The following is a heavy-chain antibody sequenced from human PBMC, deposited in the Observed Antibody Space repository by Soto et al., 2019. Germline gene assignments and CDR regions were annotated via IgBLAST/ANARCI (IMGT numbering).Heavy chain of an antibody. CDR2: ISYDGSNK. D-gene: IGHD3-10*01. CDR1: GFTFSSYA. J-gene: IGHJ6*02. Sequence: QVQLVESGGGVVQPGRSLRLSCAASGFTFSSYAMHWVRQAPGKGLEWVAVISYDGSNKYYADSVKGRFTISRDNSKNTRYLQLNSLRAEDTAVYYCARDRVVRGVITIKGDYYYGMDVWGQGTTVTVSS. V-gene: IGHV3-30-3*01. CDR3: ARDRVVRGVITIKGDYYYGMDV.